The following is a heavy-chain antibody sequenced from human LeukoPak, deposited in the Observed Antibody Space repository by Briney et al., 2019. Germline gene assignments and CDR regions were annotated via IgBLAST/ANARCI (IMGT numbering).Heavy chain of an antibody. D-gene: IGHD6-13*01. CDR3: ARVSTAVSLAIDY. J-gene: IGHJ4*02. Sequence: GGSLRLSCAASGFTFSSNDIHWVRQAPGKGLEWVSVISSSSKYIYYADSVKGRFTISRDNAKNSLYLQMNSLRAEDTAVYYCARVSTAVSLAIDYWGQGTLVTVST. CDR2: ISSSSKYI. CDR1: GFTFSSND. V-gene: IGHV3-21*06.